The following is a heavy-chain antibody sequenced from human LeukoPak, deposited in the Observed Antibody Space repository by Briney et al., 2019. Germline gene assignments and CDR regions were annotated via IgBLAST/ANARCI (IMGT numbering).Heavy chain of an antibody. D-gene: IGHD3-22*01. CDR3: ARGFYYYDSSGYSD. J-gene: IGHJ4*02. CDR2: INPSGGST. Sequence: ASVKVSCKASGGTFSSYAISWVRQAPGQGLEWMGIINPSGGSTSYAQKFQGRVTMTRDMSTSTVYMELSSLRSEDTAVYYCARGFYYYDSSGYSDWGQGTLVTVSS. V-gene: IGHV1-46*01. CDR1: GGTFSSYA.